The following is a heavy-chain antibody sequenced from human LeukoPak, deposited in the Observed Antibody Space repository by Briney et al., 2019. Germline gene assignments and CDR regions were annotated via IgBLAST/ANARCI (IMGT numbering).Heavy chain of an antibody. CDR2: ISGSGGST. Sequence: GGSLRLSCAASGFTFSSYAMSWVRQAPGKGLEWVSAISGSGGSTYYADSVKGRFTISRDNSKNTLYLQMNSLRAEDTAVYYCATGMPTFYDYVWGSYRWDAFDIWGQGTMVTVSS. J-gene: IGHJ3*02. D-gene: IGHD3-16*02. V-gene: IGHV3-23*01. CDR3: ATGMPTFYDYVWGSYRWDAFDI. CDR1: GFTFSSYA.